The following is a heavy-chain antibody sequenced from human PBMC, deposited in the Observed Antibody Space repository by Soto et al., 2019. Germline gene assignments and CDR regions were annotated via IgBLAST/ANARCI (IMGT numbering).Heavy chain of an antibody. J-gene: IGHJ5*02. V-gene: IGHV4-59*01. CDR3: AREIVLMVYAS. D-gene: IGHD2-8*01. CDR2: IYYSGST. CDR1: GGSISSYY. Sequence: SETLSLTCTVSGGSISSYYWSWIRQPPGKGLEWIGYIYYSGSTNYNPSLKSRVTISVDTSKNQFSLKLSSVTAADTAVYYCAREIVLMVYASWGQGTLVTVSS.